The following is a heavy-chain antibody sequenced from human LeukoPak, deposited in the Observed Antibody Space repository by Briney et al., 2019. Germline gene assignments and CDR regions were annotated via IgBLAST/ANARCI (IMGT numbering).Heavy chain of an antibody. CDR3: ARGVEAETSPPDF. CDR2: INPKSGAA. Sequence: ASVKVSCKASGYIFSDYYMHWVRQAPGQGLEWLGWINPKSGAADYAQQFRGRVTMTRDTSINTDYMEMKRVTSDDTAVYYCARGVEAETSPPDFWGQGTLVIVS. CDR1: GYIFSDYY. J-gene: IGHJ4*02. V-gene: IGHV1-2*02. D-gene: IGHD2-15*01.